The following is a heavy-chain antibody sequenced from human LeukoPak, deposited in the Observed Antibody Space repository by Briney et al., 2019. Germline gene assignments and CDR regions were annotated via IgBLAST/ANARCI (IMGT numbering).Heavy chain of an antibody. CDR1: GGSISSYY. CDR3: ARGPLYDSSGYYFVYFDY. Sequence: SETLSLTCTVSGGSISSYYWSWIRQPPGKGLEWIGYIYYSGSTNYNPSLKSRVTISVETSKNQFSLKLSSVTAADTAVYYCARGPLYDSSGYYFVYFDYWGQGTLVTVSS. D-gene: IGHD3-22*01. J-gene: IGHJ4*02. CDR2: IYYSGST. V-gene: IGHV4-59*01.